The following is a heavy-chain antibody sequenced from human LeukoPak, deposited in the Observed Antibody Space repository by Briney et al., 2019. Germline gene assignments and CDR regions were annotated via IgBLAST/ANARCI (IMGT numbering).Heavy chain of an antibody. J-gene: IGHJ3*02. V-gene: IGHV4-61*02. CDR3: ARHIVVVPAARGYAFDI. CDR2: IYTSGST. CDR1: GGSISSGSYY. D-gene: IGHD2-2*01. Sequence: PSETLSLTCTVSGGSISSGSYYWSWIRQPAGKGLEWIGRIYTSGSTNYNPSLKSRVTISVDTSKNQFSLKLSSVTAADTAVYYCARHIVVVPAARGYAFDIWGQGTMVTVSS.